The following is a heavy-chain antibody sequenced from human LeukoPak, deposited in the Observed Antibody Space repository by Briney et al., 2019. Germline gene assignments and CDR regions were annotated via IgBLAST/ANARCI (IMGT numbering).Heavy chain of an antibody. CDR2: ILDSGST. D-gene: IGHD1-26*01. V-gene: IGHV4-59*01. CDR3: ARSVGSEKDFDY. Sequence: RSETLSLTCTVSGGSISSYYWSWIRQPPGKGLEWIGYILDSGSTNYNHSLKSRVTISVDTSKNQFSLKLSSVTAADTAVYYCARSVGSEKDFDYWGQGTTVTVSS. CDR1: GGSISSYY. J-gene: IGHJ4*02.